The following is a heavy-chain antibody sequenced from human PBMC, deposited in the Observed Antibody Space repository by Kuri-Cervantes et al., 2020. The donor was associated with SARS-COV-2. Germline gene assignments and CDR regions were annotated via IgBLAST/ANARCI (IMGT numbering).Heavy chain of an antibody. CDR2: IYYSGST. CDR3: ARDKLQFDAFDI. Sequence: SETLSLTCTVSGGSISSYYWSWIRQPPGKGLEWNGYIYYSGSTNYNPSLKSRVTISVDTSKNQFSLKLSSVTAADTAVYYCARDKLQFDAFDIWGQGTMVTVSS. D-gene: IGHD5-24*01. CDR1: GGSISSYY. J-gene: IGHJ3*02. V-gene: IGHV4-59*01.